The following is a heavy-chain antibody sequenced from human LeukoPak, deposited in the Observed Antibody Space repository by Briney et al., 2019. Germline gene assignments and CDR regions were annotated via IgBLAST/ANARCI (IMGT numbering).Heavy chain of an antibody. CDR1: GGSIRSYY. J-gene: IGHJ4*02. Sequence: PSETLSLTCTVSGGSIRSYYWSWIRQPPGKGLEWIGYIYYSGSTNYNPSLKSRVTISVDTSKNQFSLKLSSVTAADTAVYYCARGIIAAAAPGHFDYWGQGTLVTVSS. CDR2: IYYSGST. D-gene: IGHD6-13*01. V-gene: IGHV4-59*01. CDR3: ARGIIAAAAPGHFDY.